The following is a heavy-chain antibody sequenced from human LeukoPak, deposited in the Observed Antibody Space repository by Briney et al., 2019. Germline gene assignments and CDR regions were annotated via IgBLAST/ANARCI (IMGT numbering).Heavy chain of an antibody. J-gene: IGHJ4*02. CDR3: ARGDYVWGSYRRFDY. D-gene: IGHD3-16*02. CDR2: ISSNGGST. Sequence: GGSLRLSCAASGFTFSSYAMHWVRQAPGKGLEYVSAISSNGGSTYYANSVKGRFTISRDNSKNTLYLQMGSLRAEDMAVYYCARGDYVWGSYRRFDYWGQGTLVTVSS. V-gene: IGHV3-64*01. CDR1: GFTFSSYA.